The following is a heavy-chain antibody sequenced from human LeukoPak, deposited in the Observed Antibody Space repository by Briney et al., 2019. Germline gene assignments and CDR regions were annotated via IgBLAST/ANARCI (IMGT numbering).Heavy chain of an antibody. V-gene: IGHV3-21*01. CDR2: ISSSSTYI. CDR3: VRENHGSFDY. Sequence: GGSLRLSCAASGFSFNTYYVNWVRQAPGKGLEWVSCISSSSTYILYADSVRGRFAISRDNAKNSLYPQMNSLRAEDTAVYYCVRENHGSFDYWGQGSLVTVSS. J-gene: IGHJ4*02. CDR1: GFSFNTYY. D-gene: IGHD1-14*01.